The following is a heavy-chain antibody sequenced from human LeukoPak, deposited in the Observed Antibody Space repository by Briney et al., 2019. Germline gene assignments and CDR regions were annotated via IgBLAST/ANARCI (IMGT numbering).Heavy chain of an antibody. CDR2: INPNSGGT. J-gene: IGHJ6*03. D-gene: IGHD3-10*01. CDR3: ARDHEPMGAYYYYMDV. CDR1: GYTFTGYY. Sequence: ASVKVSCKASGYTFTGYYMHWVRQAPGQGLEWMGWINPNSGGTNYAQKFQGRVTMTRDTSISTAYMELSRLRSDDTAVYYCARDHEPMGAYYYYMDVWGKGTTVTISS. V-gene: IGHV1-2*02.